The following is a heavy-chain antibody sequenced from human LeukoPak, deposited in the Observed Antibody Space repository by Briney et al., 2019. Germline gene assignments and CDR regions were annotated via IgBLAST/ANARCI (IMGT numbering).Heavy chain of an antibody. CDR2: IYTSGST. CDR1: GGSISSGSYY. CDR3: ARDSSGYFPRVYYYYMDV. J-gene: IGHJ6*03. D-gene: IGHD3-22*01. Sequence: SETLSLTCTVSGGSISSGSYYWSWIRQPAGKGLEWIGRIYTSGSTNYNPSLKSRVTISVDTSKNQFSLKLSSVTAADTAVYYCARDSSGYFPRVYYYYMDVWGKGTTVTISS. V-gene: IGHV4-61*02.